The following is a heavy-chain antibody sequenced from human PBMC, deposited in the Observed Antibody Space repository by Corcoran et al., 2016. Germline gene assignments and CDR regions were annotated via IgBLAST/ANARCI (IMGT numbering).Heavy chain of an antibody. CDR2: ISSSSTI. CDR3: ARDEYYDSCGYYH. V-gene: IGHV3-48*04. CDR1: GFTFSSYS. J-gene: IGHJ5*02. D-gene: IGHD3-22*01. Sequence: EVQLVESGGGLVQPGGSLRLSCAASGFTFSSYSMNWVRQAPGKGLEWVSYISSSSTIYYADSVKGRFTISRDNAKNSLYLQMNSLRAEDTAVYYCARDEYYDSCGYYHWGQGTLVTVSS.